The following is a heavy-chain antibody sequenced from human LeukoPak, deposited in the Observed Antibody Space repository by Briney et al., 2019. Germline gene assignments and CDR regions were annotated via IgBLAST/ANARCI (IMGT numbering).Heavy chain of an antibody. V-gene: IGHV3-21*01. CDR2: ISSSSSYI. J-gene: IGHJ4*02. D-gene: IGHD2-15*01. Sequence: PGGSLRLSCAASGFTFSSYSMNWVRQAPGKGLEWVSSISSSSSYIYYADSVKGRFTISRDNAKNSLYLQMNSLRAEDTAVYYCASESIYCSGGSCYPYYFDYWGQGTLVTVSS. CDR3: ASESIYCSGGSCYPYYFDY. CDR1: GFTFSSYS.